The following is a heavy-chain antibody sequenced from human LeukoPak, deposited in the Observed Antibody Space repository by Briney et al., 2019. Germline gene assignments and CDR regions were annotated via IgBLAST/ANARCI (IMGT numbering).Heavy chain of an antibody. J-gene: IGHJ4*02. V-gene: IGHV4-34*01. CDR1: GGSFSGYY. CDR2: INHSGST. D-gene: IGHD3-22*01. CDR3: AKDEYYDSHGATGYFDS. Sequence: SETLSLTCTVYGGSFSGYYWSWIRQPPGKGLEWIGEINHSGSTNYNPSLKSRVTISVDTSKNQFSLKLNSVTAADTAVYYCAKDEYYDSHGATGYFDSWGQGTLVTVSS.